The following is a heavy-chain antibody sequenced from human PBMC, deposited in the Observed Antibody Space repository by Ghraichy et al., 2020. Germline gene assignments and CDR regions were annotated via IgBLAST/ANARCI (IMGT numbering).Heavy chain of an antibody. V-gene: IGHV1-69*06. CDR2: IIPIFGTA. CDR1: GGTFSSYA. Sequence: SVKVSCKASGGTFSSYAISWVRQAPGQGLEWMGGIIPIFGTANYAQKFQGRVTITADKSTSTAYMELSSLRSEDTAVYYCARVEQVARGAFDIWGQGTMVTVSS. CDR3: ARVEQVARGAFDI. J-gene: IGHJ3*02. D-gene: IGHD6-13*01.